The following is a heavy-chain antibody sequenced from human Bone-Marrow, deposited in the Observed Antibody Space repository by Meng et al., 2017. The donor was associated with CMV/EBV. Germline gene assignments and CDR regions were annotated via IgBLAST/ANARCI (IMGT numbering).Heavy chain of an antibody. CDR1: GGSISSSSYY. V-gene: IGHV4-39*01. J-gene: IGHJ3*02. D-gene: IGHD2-2*01. CDR3: ATDIVVVPAARKSAFDI. CDR2: IYYSGST. Sequence: SETLSLTCTVSGGSISSSSYYWGWIRQPPGKGLEWIGSIYYSGSTYYNPSLKSRVTISVDTSKNQFSLKLSSVTAADTAVYYCATDIVVVPAARKSAFDIWGQGPMVTVSS.